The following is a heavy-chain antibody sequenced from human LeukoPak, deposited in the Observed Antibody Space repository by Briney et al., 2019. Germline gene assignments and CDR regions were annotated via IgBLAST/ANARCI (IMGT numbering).Heavy chain of an antibody. V-gene: IGHV3-48*03. D-gene: IGHD6-13*01. CDR1: GFTFSSYE. CDR3: ARPYSSSWYRAFDI. J-gene: IGHJ3*02. CDR2: ISSSGSTI. Sequence: GGSLRLSCAASGFTFSSYEMNWDRQAPGKGLEWVSYISSSGSTIYYADSVKGRFTISRDNAKNSLYLQMNSLRAEDTAVYYCARPYSSSWYRAFDIWGQGTMVTVSS.